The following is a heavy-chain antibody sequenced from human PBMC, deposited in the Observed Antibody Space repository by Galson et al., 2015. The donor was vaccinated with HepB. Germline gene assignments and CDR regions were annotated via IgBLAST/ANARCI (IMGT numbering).Heavy chain of an antibody. CDR1: GFTFSDYY. V-gene: IGHV3-11*01. J-gene: IGHJ4*02. CDR3: ARARYYYDSSGSWGY. CDR2: ISSSGSTI. Sequence: SLRLSCAASGFTFSDYYMSWIRQAPGKGLEWVSYISSSGSTIYYADSVKGRFTISRDNAKNSLYLQMNSLRAEDTAVYYCARARYYYDSSGSWGYWGQGTLVTVSS. D-gene: IGHD3-22*01.